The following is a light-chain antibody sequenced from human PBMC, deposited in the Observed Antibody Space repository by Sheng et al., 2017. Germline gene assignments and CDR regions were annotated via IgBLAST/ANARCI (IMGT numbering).Light chain of an antibody. CDR2: AAS. CDR3: QQYYSYPYT. CDR1: QGISSY. J-gene: IGKJ2*01. Sequence: VIWMTQSPSLLSASTGDRVTISCRMSQGISSYLAWYQQKPGKAPKLLIYAASTLQSRGPDSRFSGSGSGTRFLLSPSAACSLKILSTYYCQQYYSYPYTFGPGDRXWRSN. V-gene: IGKV1D-8*03.